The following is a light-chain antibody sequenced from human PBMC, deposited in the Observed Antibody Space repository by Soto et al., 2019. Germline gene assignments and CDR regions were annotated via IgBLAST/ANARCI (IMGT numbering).Light chain of an antibody. CDR2: AAS. J-gene: IGKJ1*01. V-gene: IGKV1-27*01. CDR3: QRYNDAST. Sequence: DIQMTQSPSSLSASVGDRVTITCRASQGISNYLAWYQQRPGRVPTLLISAASTLQSGVPSRFSGSGSGTDFNLTITRLQPEDVATYYCQRYNDASTFGQGTKVEI. CDR1: QGISNY.